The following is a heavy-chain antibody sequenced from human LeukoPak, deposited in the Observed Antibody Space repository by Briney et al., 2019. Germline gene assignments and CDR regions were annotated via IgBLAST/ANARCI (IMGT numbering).Heavy chain of an antibody. CDR3: AKVGGSFLSNAFDM. Sequence: PGGSLRLSCAASGFTFSNYGVHWVRQAPDKGLEWVAFIRYDGSDKYYADSVKGRVTTSRDNSKNTLYLQMNSLRVEDTAVYYCAKVGGSFLSNAFDMWGQGTMVTVSS. V-gene: IGHV3-30*02. CDR2: IRYDGSDK. CDR1: GFTFSNYG. J-gene: IGHJ3*02. D-gene: IGHD1-26*01.